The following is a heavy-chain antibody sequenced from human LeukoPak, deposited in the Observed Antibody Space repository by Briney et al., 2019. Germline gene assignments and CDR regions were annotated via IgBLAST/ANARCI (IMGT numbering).Heavy chain of an antibody. D-gene: IGHD3-10*01. Sequence: ASVKVSCKVSGYTLTELSMHWVRQAPGKGLEWMGGFDPEDGETIYAQKFQGRVTMTEDTSTDTAYMELSSLRSEDTAVYYCATVVRGVIIDFFDYWGQGTLATVSS. J-gene: IGHJ4*02. CDR1: GYTLTELS. V-gene: IGHV1-24*01. CDR3: ATVVRGVIIDFFDY. CDR2: FDPEDGET.